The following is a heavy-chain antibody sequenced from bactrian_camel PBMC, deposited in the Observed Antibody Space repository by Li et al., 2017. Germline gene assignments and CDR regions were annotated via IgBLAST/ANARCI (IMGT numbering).Heavy chain of an antibody. J-gene: IGHJ4*01. CDR3: AAAYPYDKHHTVIPVGTRIPGFGH. D-gene: IGHD1*01. Sequence: DVQLVESGGGSVQAGGSLRLSCAASGDTVSGYCMGWFRQAPGKEREGVATIYIVSGTTYYADSVKGRFTVSQDTVTAIVYLQMDDLKPEDTAMYHCAAAYPYDKHHTVIPVGTRIPGFGHWGQGTQVTVS. CDR2: IYIVSGTT. V-gene: IGHV3S40*01. CDR1: GDTVSGYC.